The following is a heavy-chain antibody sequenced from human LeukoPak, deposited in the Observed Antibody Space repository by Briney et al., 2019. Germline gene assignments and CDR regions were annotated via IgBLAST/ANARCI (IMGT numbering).Heavy chain of an antibody. V-gene: IGHV4-59*01. CDR1: GGSISDYY. CDR2: IYYTGTT. J-gene: IGHJ3*02. Sequence: SETLSLTCTVSGGSISDYYWSWIRQPPGEKLEWVGYIYYTGTTTYNPSLKSRATLSIDTSKNQFSLKLSSVTAADTAVYFCTRDRKYYEIWGQETMVTVSS. CDR3: TRDRKYYEI. D-gene: IGHD1-14*01.